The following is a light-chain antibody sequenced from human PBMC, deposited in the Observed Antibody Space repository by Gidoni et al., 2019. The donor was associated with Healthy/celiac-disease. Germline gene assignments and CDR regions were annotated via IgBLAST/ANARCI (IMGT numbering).Light chain of an antibody. CDR3: QQRSNWPPV. V-gene: IGKV3-11*01. Sequence: EIVLTQSPATLSLSPGERATLSCRASQSVSSYLAWYQQTPGQAPRLLIYDASNRATGIPARFSGSGSGTDFTLTISSREPEDFAVYYCQQRSNWPPVFXPXTKVDIK. CDR1: QSVSSY. J-gene: IGKJ3*01. CDR2: DAS.